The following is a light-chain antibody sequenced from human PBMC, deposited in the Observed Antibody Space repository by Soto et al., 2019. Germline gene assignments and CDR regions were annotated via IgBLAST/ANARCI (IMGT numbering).Light chain of an antibody. Sequence: QSALTQPAAVSGSPGQSITISCTGTSSDVGGYNYVSWYQQHPGKAPKRMIYDVSNRPSGVSNRFSGSKSGNTASLTISGLQAEDEADYYCSSYTSSSTPVVFGGGTKLTVL. CDR3: SSYTSSSTPVV. J-gene: IGLJ2*01. CDR1: SSDVGGYNY. CDR2: DVS. V-gene: IGLV2-14*01.